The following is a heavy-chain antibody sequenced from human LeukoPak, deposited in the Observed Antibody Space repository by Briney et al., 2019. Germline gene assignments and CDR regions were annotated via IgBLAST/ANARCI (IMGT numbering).Heavy chain of an antibody. CDR2: IYTSGST. V-gene: IGHV4-4*07. CDR3: ARDNDFWSGYRYAFDI. J-gene: IGHJ3*02. D-gene: IGHD3-3*01. CDR1: GGSISSYY. Sequence: SETLSLTCTVSGGSISSYYWSWIRQPAGKGLEWIGRIYTSGSTNYNPSLKSRVTMSVDTSKNQFSLKLSSETAADTAVYYCARDNDFWSGYRYAFDIWGQGTMVTVSS.